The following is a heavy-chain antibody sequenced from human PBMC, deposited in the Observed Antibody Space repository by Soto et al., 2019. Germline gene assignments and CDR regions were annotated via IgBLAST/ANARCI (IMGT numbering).Heavy chain of an antibody. CDR3: ARDFYYDSSGYYPHNWFDP. CDR2: ISSSSSYI. CDR1: GFTFSSYS. J-gene: IGHJ5*02. D-gene: IGHD3-22*01. V-gene: IGHV3-21*01. Sequence: EVQLVESGGGLVKPGGSPRLSCAASGFTFSSYSMNWVRQAPGKGLEWVSSISSSSSYIYYADSVKGRFTISRDNAKNSLYLQMNSLRAEDTAVYYCARDFYYDSSGYYPHNWFDPWGQGTLVTVSS.